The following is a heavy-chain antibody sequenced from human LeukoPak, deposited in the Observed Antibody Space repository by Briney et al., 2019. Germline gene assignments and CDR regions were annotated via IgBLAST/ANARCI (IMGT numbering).Heavy chain of an antibody. V-gene: IGHV3-21*04. D-gene: IGHD6-13*01. CDR3: AKDISMAAAGYDAFDI. J-gene: IGHJ3*02. CDR2: ISSSSSYI. CDR1: GFIFSGYS. Sequence: GGSLRLSCAASGFIFSGYSMNWVRQAPGKGLEWVSSISSSSSYIYYADSVKGRFTISRDNAKNSLYLQMNSLRAEDTALYYCAKDISMAAAGYDAFDIWGQGTMVTVSS.